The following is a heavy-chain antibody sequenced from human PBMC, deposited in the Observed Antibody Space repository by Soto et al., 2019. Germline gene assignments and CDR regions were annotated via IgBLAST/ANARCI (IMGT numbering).Heavy chain of an antibody. D-gene: IGHD2-2*01. CDR2: MNAGSGNT. CDR1: GYTFTSYA. Sequence: ASVKVSCKASGYTFTSYAIHWVRQAPGQSLQWMGWMNAGSGNTRYSENLQGRVTLTRDTAASTAYMELSSLRSEDTAVYYCVREASNIEVLPAAWERFDFWGQGTLVTVSS. J-gene: IGHJ4*02. V-gene: IGHV1-3*01. CDR3: VREASNIEVLPAAWERFDF.